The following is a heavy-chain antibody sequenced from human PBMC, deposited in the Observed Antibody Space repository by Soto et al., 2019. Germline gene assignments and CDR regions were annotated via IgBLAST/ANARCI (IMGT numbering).Heavy chain of an antibody. D-gene: IGHD2-15*01. Sequence: GGSLRLSCAASGFTFSTYAMSWVRQAPGKGLEWVSGISGSGTSTYHAVSVKGRLTISRDNSKNTLYLQMNSLRAEDTAVYYCARAPGSGFDSWGQGALVTVSS. J-gene: IGHJ4*02. CDR2: ISGSGTST. V-gene: IGHV3-23*01. CDR1: GFTFSTYA. CDR3: ARAPGSGFDS.